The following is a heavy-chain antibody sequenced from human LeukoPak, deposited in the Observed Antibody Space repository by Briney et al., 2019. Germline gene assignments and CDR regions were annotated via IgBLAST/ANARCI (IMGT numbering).Heavy chain of an antibody. V-gene: IGHV3-30-3*01. J-gene: IGHJ5*02. CDR3: AREGGSDPMRGYWFDP. Sequence: GGSLRLSCAASGFTFSRYAMHWVRQAPGKGLEWVAVISYVGSNKYYADSVKGRFTISRDNSKNTLYLQMNSLRAEDTAVYYCAREGGSDPMRGYWFDPWGQGTLVTVSS. CDR2: ISYVGSNK. D-gene: IGHD3-10*01. CDR1: GFTFSRYA.